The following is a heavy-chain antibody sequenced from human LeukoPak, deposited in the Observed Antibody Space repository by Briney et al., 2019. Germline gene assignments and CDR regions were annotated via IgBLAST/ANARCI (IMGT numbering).Heavy chain of an antibody. Sequence: SETLSLTCAVYGGSFSGYYWSLIRQPPGKGLEWIGEINHSGSTNYNPSLKSRVTISVDTSKNQFSLKLSSVTAADTAVYYCARGVRYCSSTSCSRLIDYWGQGTLVTVSS. D-gene: IGHD2-2*01. CDR2: INHSGST. CDR1: GGSFSGYY. CDR3: ARGVRYCSSTSCSRLIDY. V-gene: IGHV4-34*01. J-gene: IGHJ4*02.